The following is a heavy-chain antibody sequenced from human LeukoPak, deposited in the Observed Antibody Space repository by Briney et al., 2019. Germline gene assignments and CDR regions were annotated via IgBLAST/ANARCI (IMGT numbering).Heavy chain of an antibody. Sequence: GGSLRLSCAASGFTFDDYAMHWVRQAPGKGLEWVSGISWNSGSIGYADSVKGRFTISRDNAKNSLYLQMNSLRAEDTALYYCAKDRLLTSYDAFDIWAKGQWSPSLQ. CDR2: ISWNSGSI. J-gene: IGHJ3*02. D-gene: IGHD2-2*01. V-gene: IGHV3-9*01. CDR1: GFTFDDYA. CDR3: AKDRLLTSYDAFDI.